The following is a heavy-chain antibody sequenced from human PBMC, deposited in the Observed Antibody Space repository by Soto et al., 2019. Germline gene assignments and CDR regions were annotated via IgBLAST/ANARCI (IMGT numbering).Heavy chain of an antibody. CDR2: VKSKTDGETT. D-gene: IGHD6-13*01. CDR3: TPDGRRSAAWGFDP. Sequence: EVQLVESGGGLVKPGGSLRLSCSASGFPFSKAWMSWVRQAPGKGPEWVGRVKSKTDGETTGYAAPVRGRFTISRDDSKNMVYLQMTSLNTEDTALYCGTPDGRRSAAWGFDPWGQGTLVNVSS. V-gene: IGHV3-15*01. CDR1: GFPFSKAW. J-gene: IGHJ5*02.